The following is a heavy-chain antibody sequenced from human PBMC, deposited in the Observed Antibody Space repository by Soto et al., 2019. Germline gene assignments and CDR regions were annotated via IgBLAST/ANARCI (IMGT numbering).Heavy chain of an antibody. CDR2: INPDGSST. CDR3: GRGGSNSPNGMDV. V-gene: IGHV3-74*01. Sequence: EVQLAESGGGLVQPGGSLRLSCAASGFTFSPYWMHWVRQAPGKGLVWVSRINPDGSSTNYADSVKGRFTISRDNAKNTLYMQMNRLRAEDTAVYYCGRGGSNSPNGMDVWGQGTTVTVSS. J-gene: IGHJ6*02. D-gene: IGHD4-4*01. CDR1: GFTFSPYW.